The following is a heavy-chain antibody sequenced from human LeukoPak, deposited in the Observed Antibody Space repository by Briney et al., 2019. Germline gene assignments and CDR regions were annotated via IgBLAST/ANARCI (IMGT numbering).Heavy chain of an antibody. CDR3: TRLVVGATMGDDY. D-gene: IGHD1-26*01. CDR1: GFTFSGSA. Sequence: GGSLRLSCAASGFTFSGSAMHWVRQASGKGLEWVGRIRSKANSYATAYAASVKGRFTISRDDSKNTAYLQMNSLKTEDTAAYYCTRLVVGATMGDDYWGQGTLVTVSS. CDR2: IRSKANSYAT. V-gene: IGHV3-73*01. J-gene: IGHJ4*02.